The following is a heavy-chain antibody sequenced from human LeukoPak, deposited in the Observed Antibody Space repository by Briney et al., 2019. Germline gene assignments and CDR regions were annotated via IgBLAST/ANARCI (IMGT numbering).Heavy chain of an antibody. CDR3: ARAMGATLSLGADY. CDR2: INWNGGST. V-gene: IGHV3-20*04. D-gene: IGHD1-26*01. CDR1: GFTFDDYG. J-gene: IGHJ4*02. Sequence: GGSLRLSCAASGFTFDDYGMSWVRQAPGKGLEWVSGINWNGGSTGYADSVKGRFTISRDNAKNSLYLQMNSLRAEDTALYYCARAMGATLSLGADYWGQGTLVTVSS.